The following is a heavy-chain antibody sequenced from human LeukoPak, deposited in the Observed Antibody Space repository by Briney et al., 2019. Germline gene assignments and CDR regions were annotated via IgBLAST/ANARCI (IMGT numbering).Heavy chain of an antibody. CDR2: IYHSGST. Sequence: SETLSLTCTVSGYSISSGYYWGWIRPPPGKGLEWIGRIYHSGSTYYNPSLKSRVTISVDTSKNQFSLKLSSVTAADTAVYYCARDSALYSGGAFDIWGQGTMVTVSS. V-gene: IGHV4-38-2*02. J-gene: IGHJ3*02. D-gene: IGHD2-21*01. CDR1: GYSISSGYY. CDR3: ARDSALYSGGAFDI.